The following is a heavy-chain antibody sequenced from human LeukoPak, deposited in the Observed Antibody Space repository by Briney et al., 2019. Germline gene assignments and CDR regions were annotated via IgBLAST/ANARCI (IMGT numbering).Heavy chain of an antibody. CDR2: IGGSDGTT. D-gene: IGHD3-10*01. J-gene: IGHJ5*02. V-gene: IGHV3-23*01. Sequence: GGSLRLSCAASGFIFSSYAMNWVRQAPGKGLEWVSIIGGSDGTTYYADSVKGRFTISRDNFQNTLYLQMNSLRAEDTAVYYCARRNAAYGPFDPWGQGTLVTVSS. CDR1: GFIFSSYA. CDR3: ARRNAAYGPFDP.